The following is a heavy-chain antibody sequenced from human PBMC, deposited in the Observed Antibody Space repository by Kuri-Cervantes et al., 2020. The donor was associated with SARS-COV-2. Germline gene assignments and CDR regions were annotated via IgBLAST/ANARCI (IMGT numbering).Heavy chain of an antibody. V-gene: IGHV4-4*07. D-gene: IGHD6-19*01. Sequence: SETLSLTCTVSGGSISSSYWTWIRQPAGKGLEWIGRIYTSGNTNYNPSLKSRVTMSVDTSKNQLSLKVSSVTAADTAVYYCARGRYSSYYYYYMDVWGKGTTVT. CDR3: ARGRYSSYYYYYMDV. J-gene: IGHJ6*03. CDR1: GGSISSSY. CDR2: IYTSGNT.